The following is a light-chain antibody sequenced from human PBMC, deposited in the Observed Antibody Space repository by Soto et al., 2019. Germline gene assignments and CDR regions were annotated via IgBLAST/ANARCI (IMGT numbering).Light chain of an antibody. J-gene: IGKJ1*01. Sequence: DIQMTQSPSTLSASVGDRVAITCRASDNIVHWVAWYQQKPGKAPKLLIYKAANLVDEVPSRFAGSGSGTDFTLTITRLQPDDFATYYCQHCNSFSRTFGQGTKVDIK. CDR3: QHCNSFSRT. CDR1: DNIVHW. V-gene: IGKV1-5*03. CDR2: KAA.